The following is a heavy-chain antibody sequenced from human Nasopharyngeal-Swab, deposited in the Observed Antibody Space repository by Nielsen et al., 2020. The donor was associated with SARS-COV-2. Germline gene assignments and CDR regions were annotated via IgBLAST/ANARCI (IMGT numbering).Heavy chain of an antibody. Sequence: GESLKISCAASGFAFSVYGMHWVRQAPGTGLEWVAVMSYDGSDKYYADSVKGRFTISRDNSKNTLYLQMNRLRVEDTAMYYCAKGLPPSYYYDTSGYYLDYWGQGTLVTVSS. D-gene: IGHD3-22*01. J-gene: IGHJ4*02. V-gene: IGHV3-30*18. CDR3: AKGLPPSYYYDTSGYYLDY. CDR1: GFAFSVYG. CDR2: MSYDGSDK.